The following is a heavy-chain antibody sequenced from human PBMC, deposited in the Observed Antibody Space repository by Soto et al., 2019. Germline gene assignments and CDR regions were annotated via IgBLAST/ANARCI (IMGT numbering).Heavy chain of an antibody. D-gene: IGHD5-18*01. CDR3: ASSVDTAIDY. J-gene: IGHJ4*02. V-gene: IGHV3-30-3*01. CDR2: ISYDGSNK. CDR1: GFTFSSYA. Sequence: QVQLVESGGGVVQPGRSLRLSCAASGFTFSSYAMHWVRQAPGKGLEWVAVISYDGSNKYYADPVKGRFTISRDNSKNTLYLQMNSLRAEDTAVYYCASSVDTAIDYWGQGTLVTVSS.